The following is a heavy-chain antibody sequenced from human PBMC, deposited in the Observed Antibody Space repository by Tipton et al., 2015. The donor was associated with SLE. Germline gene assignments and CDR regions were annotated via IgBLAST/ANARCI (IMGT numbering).Heavy chain of an antibody. Sequence: TLSLTCTVSGGSISSYYWSWIRQPPGKGLEWIGYIYYSGSTNYNPSLKSRVTISVDTSKNQFSLNLSSVTAADTAVYYCARAPNRPSYYYDSSGYIDAFDIWGQGIMVTVSS. CDR3: ARAPNRPSYYYDSSGYIDAFDI. CDR2: IYYSGST. J-gene: IGHJ3*02. V-gene: IGHV4-59*01. CDR1: GGSISSYY. D-gene: IGHD3-22*01.